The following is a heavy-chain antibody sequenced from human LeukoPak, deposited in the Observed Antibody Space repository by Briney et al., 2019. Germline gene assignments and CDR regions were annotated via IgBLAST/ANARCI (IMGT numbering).Heavy chain of an antibody. D-gene: IGHD5-12*01. V-gene: IGHV4-4*09. CDR2: IYTSGST. CDR3: ARERYSGLT. CDR1: GGSISSYY. Sequence: PSETLSLTCTVSGGSISSYYWSWIRQPPGKGLEWIGYIYTSGSTNYNPSLKSRVTISVDTSKNQFSLKLSSVTAADTAVYYCARERYSGLTWGQGTLVTVSS. J-gene: IGHJ5*02.